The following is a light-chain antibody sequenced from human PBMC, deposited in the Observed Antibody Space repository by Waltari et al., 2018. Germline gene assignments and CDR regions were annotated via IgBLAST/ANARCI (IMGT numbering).Light chain of an antibody. V-gene: IGKV4-1*01. CDR1: QSVFYRSDNKNY. CDR3: QQYYRSRT. CDR2: GAA. J-gene: IGKJ1*01. Sequence: DIVMTQSPDSLAVSLGERATIDCKSSQSVFYRSDNKNYLAWYQHKPGQPPKCLFYGAATRESGVPDRFSASGSGTDFTLTINNLQAEDVAVYYCQQYYRSRTFGQGTKVEIK.